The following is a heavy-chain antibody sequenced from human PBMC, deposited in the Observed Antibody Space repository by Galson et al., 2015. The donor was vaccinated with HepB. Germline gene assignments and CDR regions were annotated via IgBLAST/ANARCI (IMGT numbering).Heavy chain of an antibody. CDR1: GFTFSAYA. Sequence: SLRLSCAASGFTFSAYAMSWVRQAPGKGLEWVSGISASAGSTFYADSVKGWFTISRDNSKNTLYLQMNSLRAEDTAVYYCVKDYYDTTRPLFDYWGQGTLVSVSS. CDR3: VKDYYDTTRPLFDY. V-gene: IGHV3-23*01. CDR2: ISASAGST. J-gene: IGHJ4*02. D-gene: IGHD3-16*01.